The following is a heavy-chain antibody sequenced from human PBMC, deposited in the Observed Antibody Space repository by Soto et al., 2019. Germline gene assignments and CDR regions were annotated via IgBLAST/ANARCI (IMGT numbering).Heavy chain of an antibody. Sequence: QVQLQQWGAGLLKPSETLSLTCAVYGGSFSGYFWNWIRQPPGKGLEWIGEINHSGSTNYNPSLKSRVTISVDTSTNQCSLKLSSVTAADTAVYYCARGRWLRSSLDYWGQGTLVTVSS. J-gene: IGHJ4*02. D-gene: IGHD5-12*01. CDR3: ARGRWLRSSLDY. CDR1: GGSFSGYF. CDR2: INHSGST. V-gene: IGHV4-34*01.